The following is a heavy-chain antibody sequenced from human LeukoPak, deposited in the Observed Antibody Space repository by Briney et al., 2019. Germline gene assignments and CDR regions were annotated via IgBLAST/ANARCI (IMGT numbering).Heavy chain of an antibody. CDR2: IWYDGSNK. V-gene: IGHV3-33*06. J-gene: IGHJ6*02. CDR1: GFTFSSYG. Sequence: GSLRLSCAASGFTFSSYGMHWVRQAPGKGLEWVAVIWYDGSNKYYADSVKGRFTISRDNSKNTLYLQMNSLRAEDTAVYYCAKALDYYYYGMDVWGQGTTVTVSS. CDR3: AKALDYYYYGMDV.